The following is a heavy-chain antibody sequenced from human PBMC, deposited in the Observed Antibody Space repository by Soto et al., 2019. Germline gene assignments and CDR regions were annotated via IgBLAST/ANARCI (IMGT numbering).Heavy chain of an antibody. CDR2: ITRSSSYI. Sequence: GGTLRLSCAASGVTFSTYTMNWFRQPPGKGLERVSSITRSSSYIYYTDSVKGRFTISRDNAKNSLFLQMNSLRAEETAVYYFVTGAGWGVIITGNQCQYWGQGTLVT. J-gene: IGHJ4*02. V-gene: IGHV3-21*01. CDR1: GVTFSTYT. CDR3: VTGAGWGVIITGNQCQY. D-gene: IGHD3-10*01.